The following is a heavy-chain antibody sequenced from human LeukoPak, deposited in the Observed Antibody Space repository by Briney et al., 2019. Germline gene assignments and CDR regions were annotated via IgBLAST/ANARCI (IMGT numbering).Heavy chain of an antibody. Sequence: PSETLSLTCGVYGGSFSGYYWSWIRQPPGKGLEWIGEISHSGSAKYNPFLKSRVTISVDTSKKQFSLELSSVTAADTAVYYCARAADYLGSGSQLGYWSQGSLVTVSS. CDR3: ARAADYLGSGSQLGY. CDR1: GGSFSGYY. V-gene: IGHV4-34*01. CDR2: ISHSGSA. J-gene: IGHJ4*02. D-gene: IGHD3-10*01.